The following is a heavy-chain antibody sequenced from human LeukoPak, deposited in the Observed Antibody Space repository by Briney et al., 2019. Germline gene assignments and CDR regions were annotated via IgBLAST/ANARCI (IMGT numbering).Heavy chain of an antibody. J-gene: IGHJ4*02. CDR1: GFTVSSYY. CDR2: IYSDGST. V-gene: IGHV3-53*01. D-gene: IGHD3-22*01. CDR3: ARGLYYYDSSGYLYF. Sequence: GGSLRLSCAASGFTVSSYYMSWVRQAPGKGLEWLSIIYSDGSTYYADSAKGRFTISRDNSKNTPYLQMNSLRAEDTAVYYWARGLYYYDSSGYLYFWGQGTLVTVSS.